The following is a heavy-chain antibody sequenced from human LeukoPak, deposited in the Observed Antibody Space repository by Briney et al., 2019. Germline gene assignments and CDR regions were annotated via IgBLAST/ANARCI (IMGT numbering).Heavy chain of an antibody. CDR3: ARAVGYCRGGSCYAYYFDY. CDR1: GFTFSSYW. J-gene: IGHJ4*02. V-gene: IGHV3-7*03. Sequence: GGSLRLSCAASGFTFSSYWMSWVRQAPGKGLEWVANIKEDGSEKYYVDSMKGRFTISRDNAKNTMSRDNAKNSLYLEMNSLGAEDTAVYYCARAVGYCRGGSCYAYYFDYWGQGTLVTVSS. CDR2: IKEDGSEK. D-gene: IGHD2-15*01.